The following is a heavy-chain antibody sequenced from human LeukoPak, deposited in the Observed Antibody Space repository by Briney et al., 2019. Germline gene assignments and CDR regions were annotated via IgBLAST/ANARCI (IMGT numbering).Heavy chain of an antibody. Sequence: GGSLRLSCAASGFTFSTYWMSWVRQAPGEGLERVANIKQDGSEKYYVDSVKGRFTISRDNAKNSLYLQMNSLRAEDTAVYYCARGSCYYLGHFDYWGQGTLVTVSS. D-gene: IGHD3-22*01. J-gene: IGHJ4*02. V-gene: IGHV3-7*01. CDR2: IKQDGSEK. CDR1: GFTFSTYW. CDR3: ARGSCYYLGHFDY.